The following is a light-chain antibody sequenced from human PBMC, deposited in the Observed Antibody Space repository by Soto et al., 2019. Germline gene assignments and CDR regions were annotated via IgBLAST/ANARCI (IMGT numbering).Light chain of an antibody. Sequence: EIVMTQSPVALSVSPGESAALSCRASQSVGRNFAWYQQRPGQAPRVLIYGTSTRATGVPARFSGRGSGTDFTLPISSLQSEDFPVYYCQQYNQWPYTLGQGTRLEIK. J-gene: IGKJ2*01. CDR2: GTS. CDR1: QSVGRN. V-gene: IGKV3-15*01. CDR3: QQYNQWPYT.